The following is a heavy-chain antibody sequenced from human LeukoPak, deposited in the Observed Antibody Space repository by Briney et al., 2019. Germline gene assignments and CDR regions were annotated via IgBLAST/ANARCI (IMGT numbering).Heavy chain of an antibody. D-gene: IGHD4/OR15-4a*01. CDR1: GFTFSNYA. Sequence: PGGSLRLSCAASGFTFSNYAMSWVRQAPGKGLEWVSTISGSGSSTYSADSVKGRFTISRDNSKSILYLQMNSLRAEDTAVYYCAKSASAYYYMDVWGKGTTVTVSS. CDR3: AKSASAYYYMDV. V-gene: IGHV3-23*01. J-gene: IGHJ6*03. CDR2: ISGSGSST.